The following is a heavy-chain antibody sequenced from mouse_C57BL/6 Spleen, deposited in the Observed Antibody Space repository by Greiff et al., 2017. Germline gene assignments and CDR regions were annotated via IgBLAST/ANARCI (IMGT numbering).Heavy chain of an antibody. V-gene: IGHV1-22*01. CDR3: ARGGDYYGSSYED. J-gene: IGHJ2*01. CDR1: GYTFTDYN. D-gene: IGHD1-1*01. Sequence: EVQLQQSGPELVKPGASVKMSCKASGYTFTDYNMHWVKQSHGKSLEWIGYINPNNGGTSYHQKFKGEATLTVNKSSSTAYMELRSLTSEDSAVYYWARGGDYYGSSYEDWGQGTTLTVSS. CDR2: INPNNGGT.